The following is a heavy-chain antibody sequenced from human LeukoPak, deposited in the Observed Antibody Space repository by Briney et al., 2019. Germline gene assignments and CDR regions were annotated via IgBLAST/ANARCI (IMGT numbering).Heavy chain of an antibody. CDR3: ATRPYSGTSFDY. CDR2: INPNSGGT. D-gene: IGHD1-26*01. V-gene: IGHV1-2*02. J-gene: IGHJ4*02. Sequence: ASVKVSCKASGYTFTSYDINWVRQATGQGLEWMGWINPNSGGTNYAQKFQGRVTMTRDTSISTAYMELSRLRSDDTAVYYCATRPYSGTSFDYWGQGTLVTVSS. CDR1: GYTFTSYD.